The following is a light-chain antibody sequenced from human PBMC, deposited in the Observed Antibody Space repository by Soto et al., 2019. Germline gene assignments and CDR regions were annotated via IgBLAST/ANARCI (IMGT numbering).Light chain of an antibody. CDR1: QTIDTY. CDR2: AAS. J-gene: IGKJ4*01. V-gene: IGKV1-39*01. CDR3: QQYNNWPLT. Sequence: DIQLTQSPSSLSASVGDRVTITCRASQTIDTYLNWYQHKPGKAPKVLIYAASYLQSGVPSRFSGSGSGTEFTLTISSLQSEDFAVYYCQQYNNWPLTFGGGTKVDIK.